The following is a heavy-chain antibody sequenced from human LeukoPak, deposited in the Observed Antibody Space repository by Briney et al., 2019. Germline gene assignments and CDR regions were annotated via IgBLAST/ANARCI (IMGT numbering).Heavy chain of an antibody. CDR3: ARQSYYDSSGYSPLSAFDI. D-gene: IGHD3-22*01. Sequence: PGESLKISCKGSGYSFTSYWIGWVRQMPGKGLEWMGIIYPGDSDTRYSPSFQGQATISADKSISTAYLQWSSLKASDTAMYYCARQSYYDSSGYSPLSAFDIWGQGTMVTVSS. CDR1: GYSFTSYW. J-gene: IGHJ3*02. CDR2: IYPGDSDT. V-gene: IGHV5-51*01.